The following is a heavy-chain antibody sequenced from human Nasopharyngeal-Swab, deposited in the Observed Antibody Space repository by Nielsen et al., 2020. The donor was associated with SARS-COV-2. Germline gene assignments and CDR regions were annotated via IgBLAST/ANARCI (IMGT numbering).Heavy chain of an antibody. CDR3: ARDHPITIFGVVELGSGMDV. CDR2: ITSSSSTR. Sequence: GGSLRLSCAASGFAFTDYSMDWVRQAPGKGLEWVSYITSSSSTRYYADSVKGRFTVSRDNAKNSLYLQMSSLRDEDTAVYYCARDHPITIFGVVELGSGMDVWGQGTTVTVSS. V-gene: IGHV3-48*02. CDR1: GFAFTDYS. J-gene: IGHJ6*02. D-gene: IGHD3-3*01.